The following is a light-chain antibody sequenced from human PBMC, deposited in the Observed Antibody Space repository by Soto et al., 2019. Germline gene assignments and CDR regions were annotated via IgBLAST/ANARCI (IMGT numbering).Light chain of an antibody. CDR1: KIGTKS. J-gene: IGLJ2*01. CDR2: DDS. V-gene: IGLV3-21*02. Sequence: SYELTQPPSVSVAPGQTARITCGGNKIGTKSVHWYQQKPGQAPVLVVFDDSDRPSGIPERFSGSNSGNTATLTISRVEDGDEADYYCQVWDSSTDQNVVFGGGTQLTVL. CDR3: QVWDSSTDQNVV.